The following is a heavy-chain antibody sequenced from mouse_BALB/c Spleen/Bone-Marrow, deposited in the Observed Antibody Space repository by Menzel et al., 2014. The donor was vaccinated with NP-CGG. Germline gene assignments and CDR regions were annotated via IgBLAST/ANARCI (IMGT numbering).Heavy chain of an antibody. CDR3: ARSRGYYDYWYFDV. J-gene: IGHJ1*01. V-gene: IGHV1-69*02. CDR2: IDPSDSYT. CDR1: GYTFTSYW. D-gene: IGHD2-4*01. Sequence: QVQLKESGAELVKPRASVKLSYKASGYTFTSYWMHWVKQRPGQGLEWIGEIDPSDSYTNYNQKFKGKATLTVDKSSSTAYMQLSSLTSEDSAVYYCARSRGYYDYWYFDVWGAGTTVTVSS.